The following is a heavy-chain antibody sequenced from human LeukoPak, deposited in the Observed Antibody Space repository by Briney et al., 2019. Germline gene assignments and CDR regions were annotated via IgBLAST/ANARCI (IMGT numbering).Heavy chain of an antibody. D-gene: IGHD6-13*01. CDR1: GGTFSSHA. CDR3: ARGGIAAAGTTNWFDP. V-gene: IGHV1-69*04. CDR2: IIPILGIA. J-gene: IGHJ5*02. Sequence: ASVKVSCKASGGTFSSHAISWVRQAPGQGLEWMGRIIPILGIANYAQKFQGRVTITADKSTSTAYMELSSLRSEDTAVYYCARGGIAAAGTTNWFDPWGQGTLVTVSS.